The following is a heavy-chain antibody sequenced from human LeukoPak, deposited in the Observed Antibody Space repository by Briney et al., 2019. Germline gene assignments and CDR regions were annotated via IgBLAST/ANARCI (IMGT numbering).Heavy chain of an antibody. CDR3: ARFSNNYDILTGYPMYYFDY. Sequence: SETLSLTCTVSGGSIRTYYWSWIRQPPGKGLEWIAYIYYSGSTNYNPSLKSRVTISVDTSKNQFSLKLSSVTAADTAVYYCARFSNNYDILTGYPMYYFDYWGQGTLVTVSS. CDR2: IYYSGST. J-gene: IGHJ4*02. D-gene: IGHD3-9*01. CDR1: GGSIRTYY. V-gene: IGHV4-59*01.